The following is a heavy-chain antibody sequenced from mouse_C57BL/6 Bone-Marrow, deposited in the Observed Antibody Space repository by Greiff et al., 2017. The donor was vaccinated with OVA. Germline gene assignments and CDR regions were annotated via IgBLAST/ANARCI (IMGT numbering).Heavy chain of an antibody. Sequence: QVQLQQSGPGLVAPSQSLSITCTVSGFSLTSYAISWVRQPPGKGLEWLGVIWPGGGTNYNSALKARLSISKDNSKSQVFLKMNSLQTDDTARYYCARITTVVATNWYFDVWGTGTTVTVSS. J-gene: IGHJ1*03. CDR1: GFSLTSYA. CDR2: IWPGGGT. CDR3: ARITTVVATNWYFDV. V-gene: IGHV2-9-1*01. D-gene: IGHD1-1*01.